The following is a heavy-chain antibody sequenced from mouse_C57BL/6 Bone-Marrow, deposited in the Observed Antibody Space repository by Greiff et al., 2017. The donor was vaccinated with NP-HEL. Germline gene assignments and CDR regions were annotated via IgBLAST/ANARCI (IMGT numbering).Heavy chain of an antibody. Sequence: VQLQQSGPELVKPGASVKISCKASGYTFTDYYMNWVKQSHGKSLEWIGDINPNNGGTSYNQKFKGKATLTVDKSSSTAYMELRSLTSEYSAVYYCAIRYFGSTRYFDVWGTGTTVTVSS. CDR2: INPNNGGT. J-gene: IGHJ1*03. CDR1: GYTFTDYY. D-gene: IGHD1-1*01. CDR3: AIRYFGSTRYFDV. V-gene: IGHV1-26*01.